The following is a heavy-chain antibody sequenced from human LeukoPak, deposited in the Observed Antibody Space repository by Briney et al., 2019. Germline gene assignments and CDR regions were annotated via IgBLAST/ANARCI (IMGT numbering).Heavy chain of an antibody. D-gene: IGHD3-22*01. V-gene: IGHV3-23*01. CDR1: GFTFSSYG. CDR2: ISGSGGST. J-gene: IGHJ4*02. CDR3: ARDYYDSSGYYFFDY. Sequence: GGTLRLSCAASGFTFSSYGMSWVRQAPGKGLEWVSAISGSGGSTYYADSVKGRFTISRDNSKNTLYLQMNSLRAEDTAVYYCARDYYDSSGYYFFDYWGQGTLVTVSS.